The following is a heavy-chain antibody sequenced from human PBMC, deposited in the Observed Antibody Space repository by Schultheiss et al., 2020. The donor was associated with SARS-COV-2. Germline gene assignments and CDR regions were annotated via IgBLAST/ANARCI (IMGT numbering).Heavy chain of an antibody. J-gene: IGHJ4*02. CDR2: IYHSGST. CDR3: ATGSYGVFDY. CDR1: GGSISSYY. V-gene: IGHV4-59*04. Sequence: SQTLSLTCTVSGGSISSYYWSWIRQPPGKGLEWIGSIYHSGSTYYNPSLKSRVTISVDTSKNQFSLKLSSVTAADTAVYYCATGSYGVFDYWGQGTLVTVSS. D-gene: IGHD3-10*01.